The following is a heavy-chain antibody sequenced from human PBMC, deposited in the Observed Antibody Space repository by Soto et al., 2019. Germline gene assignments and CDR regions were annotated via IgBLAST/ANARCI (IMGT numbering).Heavy chain of an antibody. V-gene: IGHV4-31*03. CDR3: AREGHMGAIIVV. J-gene: IGHJ3*01. CDR2: IYYSGST. Sequence: QVQLQESGPGLVKPSQTLSLTCTVSGGSISSGGYYWSWIRQHPGKGLEWIGYIYYSGSTYYNPSLKSRGAISVDTSKNQFSLQLASVTAADTAGYHCAREGHMGAIIVVWGQGTLVTVSS. D-gene: IGHD3-22*01. CDR1: GGSISSGGYY.